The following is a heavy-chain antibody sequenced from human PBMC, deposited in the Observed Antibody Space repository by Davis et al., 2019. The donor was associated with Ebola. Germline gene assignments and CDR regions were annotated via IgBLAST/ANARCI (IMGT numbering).Heavy chain of an antibody. CDR3: TTPGGQDSGYDVFDI. D-gene: IGHD5-12*01. J-gene: IGHJ3*02. CDR2: IIPIFGTA. Sequence: AASVKVSCKASGGTFSSYAISWVRQAPGQGLEWMGGIIPIFGTANYARKFQGRVTVTRDTSTTTVYMDLSSLRSEDTALYYCTTPGGQDSGYDVFDIWGQGTMVTVSS. V-gene: IGHV1-69*05. CDR1: GGTFSSYA.